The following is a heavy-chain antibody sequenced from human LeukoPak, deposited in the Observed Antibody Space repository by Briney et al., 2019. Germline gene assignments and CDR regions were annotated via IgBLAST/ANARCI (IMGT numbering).Heavy chain of an antibody. CDR1: GYTFTSYY. V-gene: IGHV1-46*03. J-gene: IGHJ5*02. Sequence: ASVTVSCKASGYTFTSYYIHWVRQAPGQGLEWMGIINPSGGSTTYAQKFQGRVTMTRDTSTSTVYMELSSLRSEDTAVYYCGRGSRWLDPWGQGTLVTVSS. CDR2: INPSGGST. CDR3: GRGSRWLDP.